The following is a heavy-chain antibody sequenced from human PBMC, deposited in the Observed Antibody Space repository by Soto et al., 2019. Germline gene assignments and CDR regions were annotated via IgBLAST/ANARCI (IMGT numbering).Heavy chain of an antibody. J-gene: IGHJ4*02. V-gene: IGHV3-30*03. CDR1: GFTFSSYA. D-gene: IGHD6-6*01. Sequence: GGSLRLSCAASGFTFSSYAMHWARQAPGKGLEWVTVISIRGGDEYYAESVRGRFTISRDDSKNTLYLQMDSLRVEDTAVYYCARGTIVARQHLDYWGQGTLVTVSS. CDR3: ARGTIVARQHLDY. CDR2: ISIRGGDE.